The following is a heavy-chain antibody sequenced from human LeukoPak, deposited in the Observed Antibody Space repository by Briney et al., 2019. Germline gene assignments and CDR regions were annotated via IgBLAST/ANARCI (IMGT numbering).Heavy chain of an antibody. CDR1: GFTFSSYG. CDR2: IWYDGSDK. CDR3: AKGLYCTNGVCYNDYFDY. V-gene: IGHV3-30*02. J-gene: IGHJ4*02. D-gene: IGHD2-8*01. Sequence: HPGGSPRLSCAASGFTFSSYGMDWVRQAPGKGLEWVAFIWYDGSDKYYADSVKGRFTISRDNSKNTLYLQMNSLRAEDTAVYYCAKGLYCTNGVCYNDYFDYWGQGTLVTVSS.